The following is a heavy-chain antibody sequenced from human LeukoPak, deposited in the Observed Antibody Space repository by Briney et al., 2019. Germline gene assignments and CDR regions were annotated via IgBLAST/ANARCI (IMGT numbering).Heavy chain of an antibody. CDR3: ARRGYYDSSGYYNFDY. D-gene: IGHD3-22*01. V-gene: IGHV5-51*01. CDR1: GSRFTNYW. Sequence: GESLKISFKGSGSRFTNYWIAWVRQMPGKGLEWMGIIYPGDSDTRYGPSFQGQVTISADKSISTAYLQWSSLKASDTAMYYCARRGYYDSSGYYNFDYWGQGTLVTVAS. CDR2: IYPGDSDT. J-gene: IGHJ4*02.